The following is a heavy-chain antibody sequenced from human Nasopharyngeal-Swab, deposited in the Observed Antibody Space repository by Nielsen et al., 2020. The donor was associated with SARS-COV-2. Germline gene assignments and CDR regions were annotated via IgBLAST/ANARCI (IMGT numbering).Heavy chain of an antibody. CDR3: AKSPPGSTRDYYYYGMDV. J-gene: IGHJ6*02. V-gene: IGHV3-23*01. Sequence: GGSLRLSCAASGFTFSSYAMSWVPQAPGKGLEWVSAISGSGGSTYYADSVKGRFTISRDNSKNTLYLQMNSLRAEDTAVYYCAKSPPGSTRDYYYYGMDVWGQGTTVTVSS. D-gene: IGHD2-2*01. CDR1: GFTFSSYA. CDR2: ISGSGGST.